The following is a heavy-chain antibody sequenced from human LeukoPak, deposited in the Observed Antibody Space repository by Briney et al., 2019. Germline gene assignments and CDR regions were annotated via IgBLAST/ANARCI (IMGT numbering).Heavy chain of an antibody. D-gene: IGHD6-13*01. CDR1: GYRFTSYW. CDR2: IYPGDSDT. CDR3: ARQTAVAGYYYYGMDV. V-gene: IGHV5-51*01. Sequence: GESLKISCKGSGYRFTSYWIGWVRQMPGKGLEWMGIIYPGDSDTRYSPSFQGQVTISADKSISTAYLQWSSLKASDTAMYYCARQTAVAGYYYYGMDVWGKGTTVTVSS. J-gene: IGHJ6*04.